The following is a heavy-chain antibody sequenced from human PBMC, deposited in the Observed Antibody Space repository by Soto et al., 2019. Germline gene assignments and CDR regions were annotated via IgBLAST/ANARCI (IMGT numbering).Heavy chain of an antibody. J-gene: IGHJ3*02. D-gene: IGHD2-15*01. CDR2: IYPGDSDT. CDR3: SRGDDFVVVVAAPYHAFDI. CDR1: GYSFTSYW. V-gene: IGHV5-51*01. Sequence: GESLKISCKGSGYSFTSYWIGWVRQMPGKGLEWMGIIYPGDSDTRYSPSFQGQVTISADKSISTAYLQWSSLKASDTAMYYCSRGDDFVVVVAAPYHAFDIWGQGTMVTVSS.